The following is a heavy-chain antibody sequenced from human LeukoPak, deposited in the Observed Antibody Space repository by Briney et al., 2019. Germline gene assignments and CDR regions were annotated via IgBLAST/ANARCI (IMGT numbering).Heavy chain of an antibody. Sequence: GGSLRLSCAASGFTFSNAWMSWVRQAPGKGLEWVSAISGSGDSTYYADSVKGRFTISRDNSKNTMYLQMNSLRAEDTAVYYCAKVSQWLQNLDYWGQGTLVTVSS. CDR2: ISGSGDST. J-gene: IGHJ4*02. V-gene: IGHV3-23*01. D-gene: IGHD6-19*01. CDR3: AKVSQWLQNLDY. CDR1: GFTFSNAW.